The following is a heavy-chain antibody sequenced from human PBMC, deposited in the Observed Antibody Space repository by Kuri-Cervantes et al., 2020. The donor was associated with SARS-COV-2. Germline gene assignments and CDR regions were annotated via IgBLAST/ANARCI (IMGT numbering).Heavy chain of an antibody. CDR2: IYYSGST. J-gene: IGHJ3*02. CDR1: GGSISSYY. CDR3: ARDGLTYSSSWESDAFDI. Sequence: ETLSLTCTVSGGSISSYYWSWIRQPPGKGLEWIGYIYYSGSTNYNPSLKSRVTISVDTSKNQFSLKLSSVTAADTAVYYCARDGLTYSSSWESDAFDIWGQGTMVTVSS. D-gene: IGHD6-13*01. V-gene: IGHV4-59*12.